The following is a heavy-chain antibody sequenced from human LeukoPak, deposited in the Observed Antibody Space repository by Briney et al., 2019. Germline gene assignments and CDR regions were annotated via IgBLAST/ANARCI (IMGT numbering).Heavy chain of an antibody. CDR3: ARNNWNYYYMDV. CDR2: IYYSGST. V-gene: IGHV4-59*01. J-gene: IGHJ6*03. Sequence: PSETLSLTCTVSGGSISRYCWSWIRQPPGKGLEWIGYIYYSGSTNYNPSLKSRVTISVDTSKNQFSLKLISVTAADTAVYYCARNNWNYYYMDVWGKGTTVTVSS. CDR1: GGSISRYC. D-gene: IGHD1-20*01.